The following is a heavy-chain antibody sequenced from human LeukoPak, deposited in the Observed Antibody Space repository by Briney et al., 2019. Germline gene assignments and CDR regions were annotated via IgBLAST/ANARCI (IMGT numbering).Heavy chain of an antibody. Sequence: GGSLRLSCAASGFTVSSNYMSWVRQAPGKGLEWVSVIYSGGSTYYADSVKGRFTISRDNSKNTLYLQMNSLRAEDTAVYYCAREYSSSLGARYYYMDVWGKGPRSPSP. CDR2: IYSGGST. CDR3: AREYSSSLGARYYYMDV. J-gene: IGHJ6*03. CDR1: GFTVSSNY. V-gene: IGHV3-66*02. D-gene: IGHD6-6*01.